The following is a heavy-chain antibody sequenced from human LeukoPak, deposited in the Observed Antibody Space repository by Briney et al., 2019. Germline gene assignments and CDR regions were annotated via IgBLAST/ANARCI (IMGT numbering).Heavy chain of an antibody. D-gene: IGHD3-22*01. CDR2: IYYTGST. Sequence: SETLSLTCTVSGGSISSGDYYWTWIRQPPGKGLEWIAYIYYTGSTYYNPSLKSRVTISVDTSKNQFSLKMTSLTAADTAVYYCARDNYDSSGYYEHALDLWGQGTMVTVSS. J-gene: IGHJ3*01. CDR1: GGSISSGDYY. V-gene: IGHV4-30-4*01. CDR3: ARDNYDSSGYYEHALDL.